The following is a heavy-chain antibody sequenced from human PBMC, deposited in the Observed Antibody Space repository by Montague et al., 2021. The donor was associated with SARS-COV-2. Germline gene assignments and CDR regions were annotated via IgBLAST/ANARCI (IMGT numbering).Heavy chain of an antibody. CDR1: GFIFSSYE. CDR2: ISSSGGGSTK. J-gene: IGHJ6*02. D-gene: IGHD2-21*01. Sequence: SLRLSCAASGFIFSSYEMNRVRQAPGKGLGWISYISSSGGGSTKXDTXSVKGRFTISRDNAKNSLYLQMNSLRVEDTAIYYCARDRDWDDWCGMDVWGQGTTVTVSS. V-gene: IGHV3-48*03. CDR3: ARDRDWDDWCGMDV.